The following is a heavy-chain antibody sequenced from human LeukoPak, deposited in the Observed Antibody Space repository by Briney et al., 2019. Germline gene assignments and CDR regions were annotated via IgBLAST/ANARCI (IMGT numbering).Heavy chain of an antibody. CDR1: GFTFSSYA. Sequence: GGSLRLSCAASGFTFSSYAMSWVRQAPGQGLEWVSTISGSAGSTYYADSVKGRFTFSRDNAKNSLYLQMNSLRVEDTGLYYCARLESSGWYRFDCWGQGTLVTVSS. J-gene: IGHJ4*02. CDR3: ARLESSGWYRFDC. V-gene: IGHV3-23*01. CDR2: ISGSAGST. D-gene: IGHD6-19*01.